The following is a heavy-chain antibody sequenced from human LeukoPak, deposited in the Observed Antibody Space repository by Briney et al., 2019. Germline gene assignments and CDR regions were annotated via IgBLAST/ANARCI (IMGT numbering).Heavy chain of an antibody. V-gene: IGHV3-66*01. CDR3: ARDHYVDAFDI. Sequence: GGSLRLSCAASGFTVSSNYMSWVRQAPGKGLEWVSVIYSGGGTYYADAVKGRFTISRDNSKDTLYLQMNSLRAGDTAVYYCARDHYVDAFDIWGQGTMVTVSS. D-gene: IGHD3-16*01. J-gene: IGHJ3*02. CDR1: GFTVSSNY. CDR2: IYSGGGT.